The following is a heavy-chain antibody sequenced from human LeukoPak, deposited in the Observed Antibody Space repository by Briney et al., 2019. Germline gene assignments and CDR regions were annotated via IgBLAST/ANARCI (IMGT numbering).Heavy chain of an antibody. V-gene: IGHV3-30*04. CDR1: GFTFSSYA. D-gene: IGHD3-16*01. Sequence: PGGSLRLSCAASGFTFSSYAMHWVRQAPGKGLEWVAVISYDGSNKYYADSVKGRFTISRDNSKNTLYLQMNSLRAEDTAVYYCARGLGYGASYYYYYGMDVWGQGTTVTVSS. CDR3: ARGLGYGASYYYYYGMDV. CDR2: ISYDGSNK. J-gene: IGHJ6*02.